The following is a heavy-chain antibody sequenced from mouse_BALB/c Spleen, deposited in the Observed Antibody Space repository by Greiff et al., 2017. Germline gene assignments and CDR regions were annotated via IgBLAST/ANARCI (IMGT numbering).Heavy chain of an antibody. CDR1: GYSITSGYY. CDR3: AGTGTWFAY. V-gene: IGHV3-6*02. CDR2: ISYDGSN. Sequence: EVKLQESGPGLVKPSQSLSLTCSVTGYSITSGYYWNWIRQFPGNKLEWMGYISYDGSNNYNPSLKNRISITRDTSKNQFFLKLNSVTTEDTATYYCAGTGTWFAYWGQGTLVTVSA. J-gene: IGHJ3*01. D-gene: IGHD4-1*01.